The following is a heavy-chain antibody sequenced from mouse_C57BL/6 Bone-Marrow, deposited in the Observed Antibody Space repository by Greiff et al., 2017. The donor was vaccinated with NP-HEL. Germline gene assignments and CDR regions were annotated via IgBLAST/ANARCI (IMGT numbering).Heavy chain of an antibody. CDR1: GFTFSDYG. Sequence: EVKLVESGGGLVKPGGSLKLSCAASGFTFSDYGMHWVRQAPEKGLEWVAYISSGRSTIYYADTVKGRFTIPRAIAMNTLLLQMTRRRYEDTAMYDCARRGYGSSYWYFDVWGTGTTVTVSA. V-gene: IGHV5-17*01. D-gene: IGHD1-1*01. J-gene: IGHJ1*03. CDR2: ISSGRSTI. CDR3: ARRGYGSSYWYFDV.